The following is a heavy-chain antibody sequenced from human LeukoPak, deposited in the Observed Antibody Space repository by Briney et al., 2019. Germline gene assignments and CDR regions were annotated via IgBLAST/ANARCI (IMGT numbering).Heavy chain of an antibody. CDR1: GGSFSGYY. CDR3: ARGGRRVNDY. V-gene: IGHV4-34*01. J-gene: IGHJ4*02. CDR2: INHSGST. Sequence: SETLSLTCAVYGGSFSGYYWSWIRQPPGKGLEWIGEINHSGSTNYNPSLRSRVTISVDTSKNQFSLKLSSVTAADTAVYYCARGGRRVNDYWGQGTLVTVSS. D-gene: IGHD3-10*01.